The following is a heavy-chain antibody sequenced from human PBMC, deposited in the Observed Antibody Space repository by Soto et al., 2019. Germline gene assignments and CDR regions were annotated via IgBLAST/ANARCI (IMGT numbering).Heavy chain of an antibody. J-gene: IGHJ4*02. CDR3: ARDHRGVTVTPDY. Sequence: GGSLRLSCAASGFTFSSYGMHWVRQAPGKGLEWVAVIWYDGSNKYYADSVKGRFTISRDNSKNTLYLQMNSLRAEDTAVYYCARDHRGVTVTPDYWGQGTLVTVYS. CDR2: IWYDGSNK. CDR1: GFTFSSYG. V-gene: IGHV3-33*01. D-gene: IGHD4-17*01.